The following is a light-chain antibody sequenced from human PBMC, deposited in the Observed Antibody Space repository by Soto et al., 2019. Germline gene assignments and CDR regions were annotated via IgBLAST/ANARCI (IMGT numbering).Light chain of an antibody. CDR3: QQYYSYPQT. J-gene: IGKJ1*01. V-gene: IGKV1-8*01. CDR1: QGVSSY. Sequence: AIRMTQSQSSLSVATGDRVTITCRASQGVSSYLAWYQQKPGKAPKLLIYAASTLQSGVPSRFSGSGSGTDFTLTISCLQSEDFATYYCQQYYSYPQTFGQGTKVEIK. CDR2: AAS.